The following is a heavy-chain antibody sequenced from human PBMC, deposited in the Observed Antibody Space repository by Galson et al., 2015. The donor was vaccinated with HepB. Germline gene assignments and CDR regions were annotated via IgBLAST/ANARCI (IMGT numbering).Heavy chain of an antibody. V-gene: IGHV3-30*18. J-gene: IGHJ6*02. CDR2: ISYDGSNK. CDR3: AKEFIAVAGTYGSPGYYYYGMDV. CDR1: GFTFSSYG. Sequence: SLRLSCAASGFTFSSYGMHWVRQAPGKGLEWVAVISYDGSNKYYADSVKGRFTISRDNSKNTLYLQMNSLRAEDTAVYYCAKEFIAVAGTYGSPGYYYYGMDVWGQGTTVTVSS. D-gene: IGHD6-19*01.